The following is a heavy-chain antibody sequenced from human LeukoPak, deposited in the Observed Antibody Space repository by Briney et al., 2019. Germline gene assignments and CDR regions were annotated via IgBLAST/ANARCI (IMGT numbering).Heavy chain of an antibody. CDR3: ARGSYYDFWSGYPNWFDP. V-gene: IGHV1-3*01. CDR1: GYTFTSYA. J-gene: IGHJ5*02. D-gene: IGHD3-3*01. CDR2: INAGNGNT. Sequence: ASVKVSCKASGYTFTSYAMHWVRQAPGQRLEWMGWINAGNGNTKYSQKFQGRVTITRDTSASTAYMELSSLRSEDTAVYYCARGSYYDFWSGYPNWFDPWGQGTLVTVSS.